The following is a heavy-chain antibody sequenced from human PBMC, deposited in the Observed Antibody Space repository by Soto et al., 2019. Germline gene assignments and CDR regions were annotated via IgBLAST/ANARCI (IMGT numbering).Heavy chain of an antibody. CDR1: GYTFSDYQ. Sequence: QVQLVQSGAEVKKPGASVRISCKASGYTFSDYQIHWVRQAPGQGLEWMGVINPSGGSAGYAQKFQGRVTMTSDTSTRTASMELSSLRFDAAAVYSCARWDYYNSSSDYWGQRTLVTVS. V-gene: IGHV1-46*01. D-gene: IGHD3-10*01. CDR2: INPSGGSA. J-gene: IGHJ4*02. CDR3: ARWDYYNSSSDY.